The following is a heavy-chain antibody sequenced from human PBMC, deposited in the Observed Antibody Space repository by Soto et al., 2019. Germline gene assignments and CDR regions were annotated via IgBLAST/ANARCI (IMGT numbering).Heavy chain of an antibody. D-gene: IGHD3-3*01. Sequence: EVQLVESGGGLVQPGGSLRLSCAASGFTFGTFWMSWVRQAPGKGLEWVANIRPDGSEKFYLDSVKGRFTISRDNAKNSLYVQMSSLRAEDTAMYYCARIHGKDDFWSWGMDVWGRGTTVVVSS. J-gene: IGHJ6*02. V-gene: IGHV3-7*03. CDR1: GFTFGTFW. CDR3: ARIHGKDDFWSWGMDV. CDR2: IRPDGSEK.